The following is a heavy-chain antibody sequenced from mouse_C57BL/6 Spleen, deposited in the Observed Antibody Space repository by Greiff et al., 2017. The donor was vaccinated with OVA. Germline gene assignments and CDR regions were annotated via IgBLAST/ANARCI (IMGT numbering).Heavy chain of an antibody. CDR1: GYTFTDYY. D-gene: IGHD2-10*02. CDR3: ATPSKGWYFDV. CDR2: INPNNGGT. V-gene: IGHV1-26*01. J-gene: IGHJ1*03. Sequence: VQLQQSGPELVKPGASVKISCKASGYTFTDYYMNWVKQSHGKSLEWIGDINPNNGGTSYNQKFKGKATLTVDKSSSTAYMELRSLTSEDSAVYYCATPSKGWYFDVWGTGTTVTVSS.